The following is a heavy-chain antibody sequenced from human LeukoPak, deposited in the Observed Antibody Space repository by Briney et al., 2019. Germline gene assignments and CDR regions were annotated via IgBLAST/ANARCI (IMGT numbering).Heavy chain of an antibody. J-gene: IGHJ6*02. D-gene: IGHD2-15*01. V-gene: IGHV5-51*01. CDR2: IYPGDSDT. CDR3: ARNIGYCSGGSCSSYYYYGMDV. Sequence: GESLMISCKGSGYSFTSYWIGWVRQMPGKGLEWMGIIYPGDSDTRYSPSFQGQVTISADKSISTAYLQWSSLKASDTAMYYCARNIGYCSGGSCSSYYYYGMDVWGQGTTVTVSS. CDR1: GYSFTSYW.